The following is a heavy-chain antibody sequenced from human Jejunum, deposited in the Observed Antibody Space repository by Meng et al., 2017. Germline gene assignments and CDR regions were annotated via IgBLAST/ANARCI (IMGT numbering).Heavy chain of an antibody. CDR3: ARGFVGASHD. J-gene: IGHJ1*01. Sequence: GESLKISCAASGFTVSSNYMSWVRQAPGKGLEWASVMYSGDSTYFADSVKGRFTISRDNSKNTLDSQMNRLSAEDTAVYYCARGFVGASHDWGQGTLITVSS. D-gene: IGHD1-26*01. V-gene: IGHV3-53*01. CDR1: GFTVSSNY. CDR2: MYSGDST.